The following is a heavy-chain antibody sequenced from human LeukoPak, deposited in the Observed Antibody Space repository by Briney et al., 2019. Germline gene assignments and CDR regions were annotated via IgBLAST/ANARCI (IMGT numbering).Heavy chain of an antibody. J-gene: IGHJ6*03. V-gene: IGHV1-69*05. CDR1: GGTFSSYA. D-gene: IGHD5-18*01. CDR2: IIPIFGTA. Sequence: SVKVSCKASGGTFSSYAISWVRQAPGQGLEWMGGIIPIFGTADYAQKFQGRVTITTDESTSTAYMELSSLRSEDTAVYYCARSRRGYSYGLGLYYMDVWGKGTTVTVSS. CDR3: ARSRRGYSYGLGLYYMDV.